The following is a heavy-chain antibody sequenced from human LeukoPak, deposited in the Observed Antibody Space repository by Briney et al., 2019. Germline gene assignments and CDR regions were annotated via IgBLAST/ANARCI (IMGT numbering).Heavy chain of an antibody. CDR2: IRSDGTSK. CDR3: AKDQEDYGGNTNFDY. J-gene: IGHJ4*02. CDR1: GFTFSTYG. Sequence: PGGSLRLSCAASGFTFSTYGMHWARQAPGKGLEWVAFIRSDGTSKYYTDSVKGRFTISRDNSKNTLYLQMNSLRAEDTAVYYCAKDQEDYGGNTNFDYWGQGTLVTVSS. D-gene: IGHD4-23*01. V-gene: IGHV3-30*02.